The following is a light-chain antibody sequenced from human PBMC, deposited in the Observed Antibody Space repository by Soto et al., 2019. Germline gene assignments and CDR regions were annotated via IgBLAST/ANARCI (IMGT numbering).Light chain of an antibody. J-gene: IGKJ1*01. Sequence: ELVLTQSPGTLSLSPGERATLSCRASQSVSSSYLAWYQQKPGRAPRLLIYGASSRATGIPDRFSGSGSGTDFTLTISRLEPEDFAVYYCQQYGSSPKTFGQGTKVDIK. CDR2: GAS. CDR1: QSVSSSY. CDR3: QQYGSSPKT. V-gene: IGKV3-20*01.